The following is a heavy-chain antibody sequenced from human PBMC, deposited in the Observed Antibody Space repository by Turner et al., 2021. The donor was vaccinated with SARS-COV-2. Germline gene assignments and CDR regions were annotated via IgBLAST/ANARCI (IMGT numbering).Heavy chain of an antibody. CDR1: GFTFSIYG. Sequence: EVQLLESGGDLVQPGGSLRLSCGASGFTFSIYGMSWVRQTLGKGLEWVSAISGSGSRTYYADSVKGRFTISRDNSKNTVYLQMNSLRADDTALYYCAKDAMLRDDQVPNYWFDPWGQGTLVTVSS. D-gene: IGHD3-10*01. V-gene: IGHV3-23*01. CDR2: ISGSGSRT. J-gene: IGHJ5*02. CDR3: AKDAMLRDDQVPNYWFDP.